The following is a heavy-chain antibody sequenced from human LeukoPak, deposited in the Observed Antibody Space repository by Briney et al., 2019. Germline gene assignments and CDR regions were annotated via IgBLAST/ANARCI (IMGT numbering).Heavy chain of an antibody. J-gene: IGHJ6*02. D-gene: IGHD3-22*01. Sequence: ASVKVSCKASGYTFTGYYMHWVRQAPGQGLEWMGIINPSGGSTSYAQKFQGRVTMTRDTSTSTVYMELSSLRSEDTAVYYCARGVRGMIVVVTYYYGMDVWGQGTTVTVSS. CDR3: ARGVRGMIVVVTYYYGMDV. CDR2: INPSGGST. CDR1: GYTFTGYY. V-gene: IGHV1-46*01.